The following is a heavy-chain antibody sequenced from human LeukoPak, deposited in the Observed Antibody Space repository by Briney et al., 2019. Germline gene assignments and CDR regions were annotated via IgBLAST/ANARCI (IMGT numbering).Heavy chain of an antibody. Sequence: PSETLSLTCAVYGGSFSGYYWSWIRQPPGKGLEWIGEINHSGSTNYNPSLKSRVTISVDTSKNQFSLKLSSVTAADTAVYYCAREEGYYDSSGYWFYWGQGTLVTVSS. D-gene: IGHD3-22*01. V-gene: IGHV4-34*01. CDR3: AREEGYYDSSGYWFY. J-gene: IGHJ4*02. CDR1: GGSFSGYY. CDR2: INHSGST.